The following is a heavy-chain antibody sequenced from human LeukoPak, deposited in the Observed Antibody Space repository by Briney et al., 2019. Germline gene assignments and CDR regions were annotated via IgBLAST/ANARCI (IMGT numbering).Heavy chain of an antibody. J-gene: IGHJ4*02. CDR1: GFTFSTYA. CDR3: AKPSVDTSMVDSHFDS. Sequence: ETGGSLRLSGAASGFTFSTYAMSWVRQAPGKGLEWVSGISGSGGSTFYADSVKGRFTISRDNSKNTLYVQMKSLRAEDTAVYYCAKPSVDTSMVDSHFDSWGQGTLVTVSS. D-gene: IGHD5-18*01. V-gene: IGHV3-23*01. CDR2: ISGSGGST.